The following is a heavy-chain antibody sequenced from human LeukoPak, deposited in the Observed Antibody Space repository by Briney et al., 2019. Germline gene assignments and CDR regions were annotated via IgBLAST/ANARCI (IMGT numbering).Heavy chain of an antibody. J-gene: IGHJ6*03. CDR3: TGARSSTRDHFYYYYMDV. V-gene: IGHV3-21*01. Sequence: GGSLRLSCAASGFTFSSYSMNWVRQAPGKGLEWVSFISSSSSNIYYAASVRGRFIISRDTAKNSLYLQMTSLRADDTAVYYCTGARSSTRDHFYYYYMDVWGKGTTVTVSS. D-gene: IGHD3-10*01. CDR2: ISSSSSNI. CDR1: GFTFSSYS.